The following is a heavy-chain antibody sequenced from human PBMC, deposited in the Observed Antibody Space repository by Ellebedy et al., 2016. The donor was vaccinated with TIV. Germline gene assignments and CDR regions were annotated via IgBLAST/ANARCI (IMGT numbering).Heavy chain of an antibody. CDR2: ITAGGDSA. J-gene: IGHJ4*02. V-gene: IGHV3-23*01. CDR1: GFTFNSYT. Sequence: GESLKISCAASGFTFNSYTMTWIRQAPGKGLDWISSITAGGDSASYADSAWGRFTISRDNSKSPLSLQLSSLRADDTALYYCAKDRRRGRENYWGRGTLVTVSS. D-gene: IGHD3-10*01. CDR3: AKDRRRGRENY.